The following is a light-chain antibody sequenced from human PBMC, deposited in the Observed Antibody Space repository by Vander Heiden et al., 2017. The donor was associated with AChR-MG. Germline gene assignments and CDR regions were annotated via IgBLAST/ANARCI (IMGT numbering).Light chain of an antibody. Sequence: QSALTQPPSASGSPGQSVAISCTGTSSDVGGYNYVSWYQQYPGKAPKLLIFEVSKRPSGVPDRFSGSKSGNTASLTVSGLQADDEADYYCSSSAGTHNYVFGTGTKVTVL. CDR1: SSDVGGYNY. CDR3: SSSAGTHNYV. CDR2: EVS. V-gene: IGLV2-8*01. J-gene: IGLJ1*01.